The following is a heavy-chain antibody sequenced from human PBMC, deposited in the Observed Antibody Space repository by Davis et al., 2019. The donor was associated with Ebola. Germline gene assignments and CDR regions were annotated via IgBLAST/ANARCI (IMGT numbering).Heavy chain of an antibody. CDR2: IYDTGYT. CDR1: GGSMESYY. J-gene: IGHJ3*02. V-gene: IGHV4-59*08. D-gene: IGHD3-22*01. CDR3: ARHGYYYDSSGYYMGAFDI. Sequence: MPSETLSLTCKVSGGSMESYYWTWIRQPPGKGLEWMGYIYDTGYTTYSPSLKSRVTLSVDTSKNQFSLKLSSVTAADTAVYYCARHGYYYDSSGYYMGAFDIWGQGTMVTVSS.